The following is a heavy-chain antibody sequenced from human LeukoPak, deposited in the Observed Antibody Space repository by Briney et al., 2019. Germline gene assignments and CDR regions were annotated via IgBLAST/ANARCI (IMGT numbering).Heavy chain of an antibody. D-gene: IGHD3-22*01. CDR3: AKGSGYYPEGSDY. V-gene: IGHV1-69*04. J-gene: IGHJ4*02. CDR1: GGTFSSYA. Sequence: SVKVSCKASGGTFSSYAISWVRQAPGQGLEWMGRIIPILGIANYAQKFQGRVTITADKSTSTAYMELSSLRSEDTAVYYCAKGSGYYPEGSDYWGQGTLVTVSS. CDR2: IIPILGIA.